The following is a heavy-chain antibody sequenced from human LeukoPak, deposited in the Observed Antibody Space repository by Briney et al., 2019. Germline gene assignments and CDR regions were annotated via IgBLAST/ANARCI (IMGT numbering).Heavy chain of an antibody. CDR3: AKGSTAARPYQFDY. D-gene: IGHD6-6*01. CDR1: GFTFSSYA. Sequence: GGSLRLSCAASGFTFSSYAMSWAGQAPGKGLEWVPTISGSGGSTNYADSVKGRFTISRDNSKNTLYLQMNSLRAENTAVYFCAKGSTAARPYQFDYWGQGTLVTVSS. J-gene: IGHJ4*02. CDR2: ISGSGGST. V-gene: IGHV3-23*01.